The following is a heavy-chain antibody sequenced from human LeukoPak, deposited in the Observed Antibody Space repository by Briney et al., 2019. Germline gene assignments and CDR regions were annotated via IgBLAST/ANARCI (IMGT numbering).Heavy chain of an antibody. CDR1: GGSFSGYY. D-gene: IGHD5-18*01. V-gene: IGHV4-34*01. CDR3: AGGRGYSYGYIWFDP. Sequence: PSETLSLTCAVYGGSFSGYYWSWIRQPPGKGLEWIGEINHSGSTNYNPSLKSRVTISVDTSKNQSSLKLSSVTAADTAVYYCAGGRGYSYGYIWFDPWGQGTLVTVSS. CDR2: INHSGST. J-gene: IGHJ5*02.